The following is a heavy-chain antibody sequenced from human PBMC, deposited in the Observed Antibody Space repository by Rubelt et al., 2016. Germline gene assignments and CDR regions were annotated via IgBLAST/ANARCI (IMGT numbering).Heavy chain of an antibody. CDR3: ASFLRGYYYYGMDV. CDR2: ISYSGST. Sequence: LQLQESGPGLVKPSETLSLTCTVSGGSISSSSYYWGWIRQPPGKGLEWIGSISYSGSTFYNPSLKSRVTISVDTSKNQFSLKLISVTAADTAVYFCASFLRGYYYYGMDVWGQGTTVTVSS. J-gene: IGHJ6*02. V-gene: IGHV4-39*01. CDR1: GGSISSSSYY. D-gene: IGHD2/OR15-2a*01.